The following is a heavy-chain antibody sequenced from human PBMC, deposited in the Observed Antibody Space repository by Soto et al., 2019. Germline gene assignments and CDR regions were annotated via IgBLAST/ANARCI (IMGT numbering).Heavy chain of an antibody. D-gene: IGHD3-3*01. CDR3: ARDGRTLRYLEWPAAFDS. J-gene: IGHJ5*01. V-gene: IGHV1-69*01. CDR2: VIPVLGTT. Sequence: QVQLVQSGTEVTTPGSSVKVSCKASGDSLENLAISWVRQAPGQGFEWMGGVIPVLGTTDYAQNLQDRLTITADESTTTVFMELSSLKSEDTAVYFCARDGRTLRYLEWPAAFDSWGQGTLVTVSS. CDR1: GDSLENLA.